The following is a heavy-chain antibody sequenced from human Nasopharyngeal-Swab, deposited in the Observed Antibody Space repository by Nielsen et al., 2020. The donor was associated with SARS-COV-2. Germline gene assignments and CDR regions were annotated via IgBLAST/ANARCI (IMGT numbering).Heavy chain of an antibody. J-gene: IGHJ6*02. CDR2: IYPGDSDT. D-gene: IGHD4-17*01. V-gene: IGHV5-51*01. CDR1: GYSFTSYW. Sequence: GESLRISCKGSGYSFTSYWIGWLRQMPGKGLEWMGIIYPGDSDTRYSPSFQGQVTISADKSISTAYLQWSSLKASDTAMYYCAVTTNANYYYYYGMDVWGQGTTVTVSS. CDR3: AVTTNANYYYYYGMDV.